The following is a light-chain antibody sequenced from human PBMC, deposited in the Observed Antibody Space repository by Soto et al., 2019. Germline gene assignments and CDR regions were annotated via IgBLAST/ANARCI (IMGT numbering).Light chain of an antibody. J-gene: IGLJ3*02. Sequence: QSVLTHPASVSGSPGQSITISCTGTSIDVGHPYNYVSWYQQYPGKPPKLLILGVSNRPSGISGRFSGSKSGNTASLTISGLQPEDEADYYCMSYIASTSTHWVLGGGTKVTVL. CDR2: GVS. CDR1: SIDVGHPYNY. CDR3: MSYIASTSTHWV. V-gene: IGLV2-14*03.